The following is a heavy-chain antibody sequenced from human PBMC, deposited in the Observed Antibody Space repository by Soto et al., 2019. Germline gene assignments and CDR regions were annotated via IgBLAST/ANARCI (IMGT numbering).Heavy chain of an antibody. V-gene: IGHV3-23*01. Sequence: PGGSLRVSCTASGFTFTYYAFSWVRQAPGKGLEWVSAISANGQGIYYADSVRGRFTISRDNSKNTVFLHMDSLRAEDTAVYYCAKDRDYPRDQFHYWGQGTLVPVS. CDR1: GFTFTYYA. CDR3: AKDRDYPRDQFHY. CDR2: ISANGQGI. D-gene: IGHD2-2*01. J-gene: IGHJ4*02.